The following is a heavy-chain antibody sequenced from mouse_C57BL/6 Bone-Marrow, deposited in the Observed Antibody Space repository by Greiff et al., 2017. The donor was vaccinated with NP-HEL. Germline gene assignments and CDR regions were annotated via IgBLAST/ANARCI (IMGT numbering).Heavy chain of an antibody. Sequence: QVQLQQSGAELVKPGASVKISCKASGYAFSSYWMNWVKQRPGKGLEWIGQIYPGDGDTNYNGKFKGKATLTADKSSSTAYMQLSSLTSEDSAVYFCASLLWLRRYYFDYWGQGTTLTVSS. V-gene: IGHV1-80*01. J-gene: IGHJ2*01. CDR1: GYAFSSYW. D-gene: IGHD2-2*01. CDR2: IYPGDGDT. CDR3: ASLLWLRRYYFDY.